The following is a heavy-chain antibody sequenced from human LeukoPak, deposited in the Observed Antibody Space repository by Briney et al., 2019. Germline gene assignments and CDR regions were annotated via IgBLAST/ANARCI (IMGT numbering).Heavy chain of an antibody. CDR1: GGSISSYY. Sequence: SETLSLTCTVSGGSISSYYWSWIRQPPGKGLEWIGYIYYSGSTNYNPSLKSRVSISVDTSKNQFSLKVSSVTPADTAVYYCARGRAAAEVYWGRGTLVTVSS. CDR2: IYYSGST. V-gene: IGHV4-59*01. CDR3: ARGRAAAEVY. D-gene: IGHD6-13*01. J-gene: IGHJ4*02.